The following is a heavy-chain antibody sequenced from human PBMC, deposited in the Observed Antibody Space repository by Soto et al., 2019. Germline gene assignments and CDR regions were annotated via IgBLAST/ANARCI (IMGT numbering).Heavy chain of an antibody. J-gene: IGHJ6*02. CDR3: AADWGGFGEFSDGMDV. Sequence: SVKVSCKASGFTFTSSAVQWVRQARGQRLEWIGWIVVGSGNTNYAQKFQERVTITRDMSTSTAYMELSSLRSEDTAVYYCAADWGGFGEFSDGMDVWGQGTTVTV. V-gene: IGHV1-58*01. D-gene: IGHD3-10*01. CDR2: IVVGSGNT. CDR1: GFTFTSSA.